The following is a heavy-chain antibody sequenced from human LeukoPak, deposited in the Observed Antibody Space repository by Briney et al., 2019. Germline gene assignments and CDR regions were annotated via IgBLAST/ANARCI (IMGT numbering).Heavy chain of an antibody. Sequence: GRSLRLSCAASGFTFSSYGMHWVRQAPGKGLEGVAVISYDGSNKYYADSVKGRFTISRDNYKNTLYLKMNSLRAEDTAVYYCAKDGYYDYVWGSFGSYYYYGMDVWGQGTTVTVSS. D-gene: IGHD3-16*01. CDR2: ISYDGSNK. V-gene: IGHV3-30*18. CDR3: AKDGYYDYVWGSFGSYYYYGMDV. J-gene: IGHJ6*02. CDR1: GFTFSSYG.